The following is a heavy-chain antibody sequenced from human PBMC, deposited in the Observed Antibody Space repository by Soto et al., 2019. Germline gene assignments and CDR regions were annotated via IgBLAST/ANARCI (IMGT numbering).Heavy chain of an antibody. CDR1: GFSLTPYW. Sequence: EVQLVESGGGLVQSGGSLRLSCLASGFSLTPYWMSWVRQTPGKGLEWVAKINEDGSKRDYMESVEGRFTISRDNAKKSVSRQRDGLRVDAPVMYSWTRGNGRCSGGSCFFDPWGQGPLVTFSS. CDR2: INEDGSKR. J-gene: IGHJ5*02. D-gene: IGHD2-15*01. CDR3: TRGNGRCSGGSCFFDP. V-gene: IGHV3-7*01.